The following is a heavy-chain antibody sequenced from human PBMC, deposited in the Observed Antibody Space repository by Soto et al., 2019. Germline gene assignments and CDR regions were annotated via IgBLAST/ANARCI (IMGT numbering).Heavy chain of an antibody. CDR3: ARSGWTNVNYYYYGMDV. D-gene: IGHD6-19*01. J-gene: IGHJ6*02. Sequence: ASVKVSCKASGYTFTSYYMHWVRQAPGQGLEWMGIINPSGASTSYAQKFQGRVTMTRDTSTSTVYMELSSLRSEDTAVYYCARSGWTNVNYYYYGMDVWGQGTTVTVS. CDR1: GYTFTSYY. CDR2: INPSGAST. V-gene: IGHV1-46*01.